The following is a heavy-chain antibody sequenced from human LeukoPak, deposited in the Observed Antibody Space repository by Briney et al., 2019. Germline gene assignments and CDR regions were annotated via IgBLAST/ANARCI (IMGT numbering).Heavy chain of an antibody. V-gene: IGHV1-18*01. CDR2: ISAYNDNT. CDR1: GYTFTNYV. J-gene: IGHJ4*02. D-gene: IGHD3-10*01. Sequence: ASVKLSCEASGYTFTNYVVNWVRQAPGQGLEWMGWISAYNDNTNYVQKFQGRVTMTTDTSTSTAYMELRRLRSDDTAVYYCARELGSGSYPFDYWGQGTLVTVSS. CDR3: ARELGSGSYPFDY.